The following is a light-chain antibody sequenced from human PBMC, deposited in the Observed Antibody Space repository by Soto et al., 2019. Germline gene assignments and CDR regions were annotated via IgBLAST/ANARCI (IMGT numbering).Light chain of an antibody. Sequence: QAALTQPASVYGSPGQSITISCTGTSSDVGSYNLVSWYQQHPGKAPKLMIYEVSKRPSGVSNRFSGSKSGNTASLTISGLQAEDEADYYCCSYAGSVVFGGGTKVTVL. CDR2: EVS. J-gene: IGLJ2*01. CDR3: CSYAGSVV. CDR1: SSDVGSYNL. V-gene: IGLV2-23*02.